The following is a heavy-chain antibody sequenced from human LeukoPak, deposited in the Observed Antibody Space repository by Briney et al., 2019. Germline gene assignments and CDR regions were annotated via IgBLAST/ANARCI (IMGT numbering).Heavy chain of an antibody. CDR1: GFTFSSYS. CDR3: ARSLMAYQLLYYYYMDV. CDR2: ISSSSSYI. D-gene: IGHD2-2*01. J-gene: IGHJ6*03. V-gene: IGHV3-21*01. Sequence: GGSLRLSCAASGFTFSSYSMNWVRQAPGKGLEWVSSISSSSSYIYHADSVKGRFTISRDNAKNSLYLQMNSLRAEDTAVYYCARSLMAYQLLYYYYMDVWGKGTTVTVSS.